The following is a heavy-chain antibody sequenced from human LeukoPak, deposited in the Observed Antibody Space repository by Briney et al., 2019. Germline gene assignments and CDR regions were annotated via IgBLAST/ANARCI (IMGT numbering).Heavy chain of an antibody. CDR1: GGSISSYY. CDR2: IYYSGST. V-gene: IGHV4-59*12. J-gene: IGHJ6*03. Sequence: PSETLSLTCAVSGGSISSYYWSWIRQPPGKGLEWIGYIYYSGSTNYNPSLKSRVTISVDTSKNQFSLKLSSVTAADTAVYYCARGDMITFPLDYYYYMDVWGKGTTVTVSS. D-gene: IGHD3-16*01. CDR3: ARGDMITFPLDYYYYMDV.